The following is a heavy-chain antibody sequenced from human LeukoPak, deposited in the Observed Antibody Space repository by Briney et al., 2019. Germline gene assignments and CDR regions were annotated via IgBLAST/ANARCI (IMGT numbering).Heavy chain of an antibody. V-gene: IGHV4-31*03. CDR2: IYYSGST. Sequence: SQTLSLTCTVSGGSISSGGYYWSWIRQHPGKGLEWIGYIYYSGSTYYNPSLKSRVTISVDTSKNQFSLKLSSVTAADTAVYYCARDGLRFLECSPGYYYYGTEVWGKGPTVTAS. CDR1: GGSISSGGYY. CDR3: ARDGLRFLECSPGYYYYGTEV. J-gene: IGHJ6*04. D-gene: IGHD3-3*01.